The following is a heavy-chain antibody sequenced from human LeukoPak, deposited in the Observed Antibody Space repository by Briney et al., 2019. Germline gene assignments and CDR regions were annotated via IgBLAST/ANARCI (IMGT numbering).Heavy chain of an antibody. CDR2: INHSGST. Sequence: PSETLSLTCAVYGGSFSGYYWSWIRQPPGKGLEWIGEINHSGSTNYNPSLKSRVTISVDTSKNQFSLKLSSATAADTAVYYCARANRIVVVVAANRYFDYWGQGTLVTVSS. D-gene: IGHD2-15*01. CDR3: ARANRIVVVVAANRYFDY. J-gene: IGHJ4*02. V-gene: IGHV4-34*01. CDR1: GGSFSGYY.